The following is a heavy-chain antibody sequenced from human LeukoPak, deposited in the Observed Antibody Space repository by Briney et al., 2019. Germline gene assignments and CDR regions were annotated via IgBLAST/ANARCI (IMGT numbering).Heavy chain of an antibody. V-gene: IGHV3-23*01. CDR3: AKDESRYYYCSGSLPDY. J-gene: IGHJ4*02. CDR1: GFTFRSYA. Sequence: GGSLRLSCAASGFTFRSYAMSWVRQAPGKGLEWVSVISGSGGSTYYADSVKGRFTIPRDNSKNTLYLQMNSLRAEDTAVYYCAKDESRYYYCSGSLPDYWGQGTLVTVSS. CDR2: ISGSGGST. D-gene: IGHD3-10*01.